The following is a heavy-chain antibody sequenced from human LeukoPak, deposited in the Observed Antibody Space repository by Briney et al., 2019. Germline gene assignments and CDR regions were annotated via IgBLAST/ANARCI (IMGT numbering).Heavy chain of an antibody. CDR1: GFTFSSYA. J-gene: IGHJ4*02. V-gene: IGHV3-23*01. Sequence: GGSLRLSCAASGFTFSSYAMSWVRQAPGKGLEWVSAISGSGGSTYYADSVKGRFTISRDNSKNTLFLQMNSLRAEDTAVYYCAKEPTYFYGSGSFSHYFDYWGQGTLVTASS. D-gene: IGHD3-10*01. CDR3: AKEPTYFYGSGSFSHYFDY. CDR2: ISGSGGST.